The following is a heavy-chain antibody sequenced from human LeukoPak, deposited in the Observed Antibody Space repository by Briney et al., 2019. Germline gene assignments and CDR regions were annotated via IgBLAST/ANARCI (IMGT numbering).Heavy chain of an antibody. J-gene: IGHJ4*02. Sequence: SETLSLTCTVSGASISSYYWSWIRQSPGKGLEWIGYIYNSGSTNYNPSLKSRVTISVDTSKNQLSLKLTSVTAADTALYYCARGRGPPDYWGQGPLVTVSS. CDR3: ARGRGPPDY. V-gene: IGHV4-59*08. CDR2: IYNSGST. CDR1: GASISSYY. D-gene: IGHD2-15*01.